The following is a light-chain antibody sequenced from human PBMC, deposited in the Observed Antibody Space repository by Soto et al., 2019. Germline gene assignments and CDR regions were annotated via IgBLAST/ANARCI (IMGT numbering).Light chain of an antibody. CDR1: SSDVGGYNS. CDR3: RSYSCSSSYI. Sequence: QSVLTQPASVSGSPGQSITISCTGTSSDVGGYNSVSWYQQHPGKAPKLMIDDVSNRPSGVSNRFSGSKSGNTASLTISGLQAEDEADYYCRSYSCSSSYIFGTGTKVTVL. V-gene: IGLV2-14*01. CDR2: DVS. J-gene: IGLJ1*01.